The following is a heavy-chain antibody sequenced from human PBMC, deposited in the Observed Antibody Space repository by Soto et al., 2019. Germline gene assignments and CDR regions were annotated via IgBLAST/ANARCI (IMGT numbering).Heavy chain of an antibody. CDR1: GFTFSSYG. CDR2: ISYDGSNK. CDR3: AKSLTTRGEMNYYYYYYMDV. V-gene: IGHV3-30*18. J-gene: IGHJ6*03. Sequence: GGSLRLSCAASGFTFSSYGMHWVRQAPGKGLEWVAVISYDGSNKYYADSVKGRFTISRDNSKNTLYLQMNSLRAEDTAVYYCAKSLTTRGEMNYYYYYYMDVWGKGTTVTVSS. D-gene: IGHD4-4*01.